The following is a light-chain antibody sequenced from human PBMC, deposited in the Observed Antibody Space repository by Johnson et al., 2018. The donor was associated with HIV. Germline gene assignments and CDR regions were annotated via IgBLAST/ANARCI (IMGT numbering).Light chain of an antibody. J-gene: IGLJ1*01. CDR1: SSNIGNNY. CDR3: GTWDSSLSPHYV. V-gene: IGLV1-51*01. CDR2: DNN. Sequence: SVLTQPPSVSAAPGQKVTISCSGSSSNIGNNYVSWYQQLPGTAPKVLIYDNNKRPSGIPDRFSGSKSGTSATLGITGLQTGDEADYYCGTWDSSLSPHYVFGTGTKVTVL.